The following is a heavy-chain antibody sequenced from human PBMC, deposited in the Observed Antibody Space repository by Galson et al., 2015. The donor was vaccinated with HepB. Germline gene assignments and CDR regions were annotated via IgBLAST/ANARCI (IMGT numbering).Heavy chain of an antibody. D-gene: IGHD2-2*01. J-gene: IGHJ6*04. Sequence: SLRLSCAASGFTFSDYAMAWVRQAPGKGLEWVSVIGGSGIHYANTVKGRFTISRVNSKNTWYLQLNSLRAEDTAVNHCSPRGIPVEWGKGTAFTASS. CDR1: GFTFSDYA. V-gene: IGHV3-23*01. CDR3: SPRGIPVE. CDR2: IGGSGI.